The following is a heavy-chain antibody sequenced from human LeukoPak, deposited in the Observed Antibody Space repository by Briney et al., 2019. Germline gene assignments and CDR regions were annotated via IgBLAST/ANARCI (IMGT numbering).Heavy chain of an antibody. Sequence: PGGSLRLSCAASRFTFSSYAMSWVRQAPGKGLEWVSAISGSGGSTYYADSVKGRFTISRDNSKNTLYLQMNSLRAEDTAVYYCAKVIYDSSGYLDYWGQGTLVTVSS. CDR1: RFTFSSYA. CDR2: ISGSGGST. CDR3: AKVIYDSSGYLDY. V-gene: IGHV3-23*01. D-gene: IGHD3-22*01. J-gene: IGHJ4*02.